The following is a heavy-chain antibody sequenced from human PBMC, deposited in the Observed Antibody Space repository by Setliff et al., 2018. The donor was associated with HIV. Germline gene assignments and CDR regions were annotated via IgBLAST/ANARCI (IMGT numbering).Heavy chain of an antibody. CDR3: ARTSLPSYDTLTGYYSPEP. CDR1: GYTFTSYG. V-gene: IGHV1-18*01. D-gene: IGHD3-9*01. CDR2: ISAYNGNT. J-gene: IGHJ5*02. Sequence: GASVKVSCKASGYTFTSYGISWVRQAPGQGLEWMGWISAYNGNTNYAQKLQGRVTMTTDTSTSTAYMELRSLRSDDTAVYYCARTSLPSYDTLTGYYSPEPWGQGTLITVSS.